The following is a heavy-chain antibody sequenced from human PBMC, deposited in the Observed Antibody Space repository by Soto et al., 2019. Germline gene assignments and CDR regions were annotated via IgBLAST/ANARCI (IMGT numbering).Heavy chain of an antibody. V-gene: IGHV1-69*12. J-gene: IGHJ6*02. D-gene: IGHD3-3*02. CDR3: ARDKARQQLGGNYYSILDV. CDR2: IMPVFPTP. CDR1: GGTFSTSA. Sequence: QVQLVQSGAEVKKPGSSVKVSCKASGGTFSTSAISWVRQAPGQGLEWVGGIMPVFPTPDYAQKFQGRVTITADESTTTAYLELTSLRPDDTAVYYCARDKARQQLGGNYYSILDVWGQGTAITVSS.